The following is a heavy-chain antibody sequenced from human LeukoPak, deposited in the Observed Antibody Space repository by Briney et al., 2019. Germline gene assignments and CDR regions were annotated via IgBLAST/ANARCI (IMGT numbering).Heavy chain of an antibody. CDR2: INHSGSA. Sequence: PSETLSLTCAVYGGSFSGYYWSWIRQPPGKGLEWIGEINHSGSANYNPSLKSRATISVDTSKNQFSLKLSSVTAADTAVYYCARGSSRRLRSDYWGQGTLVTVSS. D-gene: IGHD3-22*01. J-gene: IGHJ4*02. CDR3: ARGSSRRLRSDY. CDR1: GGSFSGYY. V-gene: IGHV4-34*01.